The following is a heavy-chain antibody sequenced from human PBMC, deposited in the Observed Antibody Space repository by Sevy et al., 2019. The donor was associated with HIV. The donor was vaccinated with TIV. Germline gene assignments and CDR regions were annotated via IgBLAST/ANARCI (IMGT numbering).Heavy chain of an antibody. V-gene: IGHV3-30-3*01. CDR3: AREFTGWDLHLVY. J-gene: IGHJ4*02. CDR1: GFAFSTHA. D-gene: IGHD1-26*01. CDR2: ISYDGTNK. Sequence: GGSLRLSCVASGFAFSTHAMHWVRQAPDKGLEGVAVISYDGTNKNYADSVKDRFTISRDNSKNTLYLQMNRLRADETAVYYCAREFTGWDLHLVYWGQGTLVTVSS.